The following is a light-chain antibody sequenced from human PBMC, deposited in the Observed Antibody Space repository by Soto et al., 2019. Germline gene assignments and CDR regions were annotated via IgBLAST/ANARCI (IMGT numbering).Light chain of an antibody. CDR2: DAS. J-gene: IGKJ1*01. V-gene: IGKV3-20*01. CDR1: QSVTSY. Sequence: EIVMTQSPDTLSVSPVERATLSCMASQSVTSYLAWYQLKPGQAPRLIIYDASNRAAAVPDRFTGSGSGTDFTLTISRLEPEDFAVYYCQHFVNSLTWTFGQGTKVDIK. CDR3: QHFVNSLTWT.